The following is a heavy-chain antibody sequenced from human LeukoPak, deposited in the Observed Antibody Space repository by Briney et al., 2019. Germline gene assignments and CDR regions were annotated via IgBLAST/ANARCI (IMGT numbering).Heavy chain of an antibody. CDR2: ISGSGGST. J-gene: IGHJ4*02. Sequence: GSLRLPCAASGFPLSSYAMSWVRQAPGKGLEWVSAISGSGGSTYYADSVKGRFTISRDNSKNTLYLQMNSLRAEDTAVYYCAKHYDFWSGSIDYWGQGTLVTVSS. CDR3: AKHYDFWSGSIDY. CDR1: GFPLSSYA. D-gene: IGHD3-3*01. V-gene: IGHV3-23*01.